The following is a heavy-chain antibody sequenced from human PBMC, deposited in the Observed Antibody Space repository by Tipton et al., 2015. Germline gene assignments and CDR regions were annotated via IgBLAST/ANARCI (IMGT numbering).Heavy chain of an antibody. CDR1: GGSVSSGSFY. D-gene: IGHD5-24*01. V-gene: IGHV4-61*01. Sequence: TLSLTCTVSGGSVSSGSFYWSWIRQPPGKGLECIGYIHNSGNTDYNPSLKSRVTMSVDMSKNQFSLTLNSVTAADTAVYYCARDLEHGMDVWGQGTSVTVSS. CDR2: IHNSGNT. J-gene: IGHJ6*02. CDR3: ARDLEHGMDV.